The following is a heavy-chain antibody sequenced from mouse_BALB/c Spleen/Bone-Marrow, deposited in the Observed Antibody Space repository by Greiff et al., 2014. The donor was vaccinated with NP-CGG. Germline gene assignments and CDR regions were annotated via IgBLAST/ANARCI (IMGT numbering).Heavy chain of an antibody. Sequence: VHLVESGAELVRPGSSVKISCKASGYAFSTYWMNWVKQRPGQGLEWIGQIYPGDGDTNYSEKFKGKATLTADKSSSTASIQLSSLTSEDSAVYFCARVGFSFDYWGQGTTLTVSS. CDR1: GYAFSTYW. CDR2: IYPGDGDT. J-gene: IGHJ2*01. CDR3: ARVGFSFDY. D-gene: IGHD3-1*01. V-gene: IGHV1-80*01.